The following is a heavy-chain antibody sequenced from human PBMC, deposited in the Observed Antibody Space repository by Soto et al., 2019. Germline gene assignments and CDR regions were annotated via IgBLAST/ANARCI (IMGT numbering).Heavy chain of an antibody. CDR2: ISYDGSNK. V-gene: IGHV3-30-3*01. CDR3: ANHYGGNVKYYFDY. J-gene: IGHJ4*02. CDR1: GFTFSSYA. Sequence: GGSLRLSCAASGFTFSSYAMHWVRQAPGKGLEWVAVISYDGSNKYYADSVKGRFTISRDNSKNTLYLQMNSLRAEDTAVYYCANHYGGNVKYYFDYWGQGTLVTVSS. D-gene: IGHD4-17*01.